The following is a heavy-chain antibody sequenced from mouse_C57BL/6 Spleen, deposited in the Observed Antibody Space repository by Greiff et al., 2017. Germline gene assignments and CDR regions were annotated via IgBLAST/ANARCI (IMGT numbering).Heavy chain of an antibody. CDR1: GFSLTSYG. D-gene: IGHD2-4*01. V-gene: IGHV2-2*01. CDR3: ARGDYDDYAMDD. Sequence: QVRLKESGPGLVQPSPSLSITCTVSGFSLTSYGVHWVRQSPGQGLEWLGVIWRGGSTDYNAAFISRLSISKDKSKSQVFFKMNSLQADDTAIYYCARGDYDDYAMDDWGKGTSVTVSS. CDR2: IWRGGST. J-gene: IGHJ4*01.